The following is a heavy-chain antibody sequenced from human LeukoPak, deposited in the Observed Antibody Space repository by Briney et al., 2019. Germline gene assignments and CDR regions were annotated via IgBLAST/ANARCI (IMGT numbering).Heavy chain of an antibody. Sequence: SETLSLTCTVSGGSISSYYWSWIRQPPGKGLEWIGYIYYSGSTNYNPSLKSRVTISVDTSKNQFSLKLSSVTAADTAVYYCANIWFGELLFHPWGQGTLVTVSS. CDR3: ANIWFGELLFHP. CDR2: IYYSGST. D-gene: IGHD3-10*01. V-gene: IGHV4-59*08. J-gene: IGHJ5*02. CDR1: GGSISSYY.